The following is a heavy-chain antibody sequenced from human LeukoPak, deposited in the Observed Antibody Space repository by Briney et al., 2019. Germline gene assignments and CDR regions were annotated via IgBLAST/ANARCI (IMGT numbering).Heavy chain of an antibody. Sequence: PSETLSLTCSVSGGSVSSGTYYWSWIRQPPGKGLEWIGYLYYSGSTNYNPSLKSRVTISVDTSKNQFSLKLSSVTAADTAVYYCARDKGRGWYGRYYYYGMDVWGQGTTVTVSS. D-gene: IGHD6-19*01. V-gene: IGHV4-61*01. CDR3: ARDKGRGWYGRYYYYGMDV. CDR1: GGSVSSGTYY. CDR2: LYYSGST. J-gene: IGHJ6*02.